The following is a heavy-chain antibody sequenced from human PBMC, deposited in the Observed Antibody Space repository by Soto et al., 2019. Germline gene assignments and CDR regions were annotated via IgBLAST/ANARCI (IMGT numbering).Heavy chain of an antibody. D-gene: IGHD1-1*01. V-gene: IGHV4-30-4*01. J-gene: IGHJ4*02. CDR3: ARDRTGTAFDY. Sequence: SETLSLTCTVSGGSISSGDYYWSWIRQPPGKGLEWIGYIYYSGSTYYNPSLKSRVTISVDTSKNQFSLKLSSVTAADTAVYYCARDRTGTAFDYWGQGTLVTVSS. CDR2: IYYSGST. CDR1: GGSISSGDYY.